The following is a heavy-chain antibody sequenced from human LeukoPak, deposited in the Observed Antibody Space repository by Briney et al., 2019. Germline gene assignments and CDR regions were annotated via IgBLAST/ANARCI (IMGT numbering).Heavy chain of an antibody. J-gene: IGHJ4*02. CDR2: IGTAGDT. Sequence: PGGSLRLSCAASGFTFSSYDMHWVRQATGKGLEWVSAIGTAGDTYYPGSVKGRFTISRENAKNSLYLQMNSLRAGDTAVYYCARDSVDIVATSIDYWGQGTLVTVSS. V-gene: IGHV3-13*01. D-gene: IGHD5-12*01. CDR1: GFTFSSYD. CDR3: ARDSVDIVATSIDY.